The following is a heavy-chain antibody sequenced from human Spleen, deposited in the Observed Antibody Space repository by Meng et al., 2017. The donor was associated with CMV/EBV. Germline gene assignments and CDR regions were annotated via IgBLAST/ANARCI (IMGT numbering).Heavy chain of an antibody. V-gene: IGHV3-30*04. CDR2: LLFDGSTR. J-gene: IGHJ5*02. CDR3: ARDARPSVAARYNWFDP. D-gene: IGHD6-6*01. CDR1: FTLNTYA. Sequence: FTLNTYAMNWVRQAPGKGLEWVATLLFDGSTRYYGDSVQGRFIVSRDDSSNTLFLQIDSLRADDAAVYYCARDARPSVAARYNWFDPWGQGTLVTVSS.